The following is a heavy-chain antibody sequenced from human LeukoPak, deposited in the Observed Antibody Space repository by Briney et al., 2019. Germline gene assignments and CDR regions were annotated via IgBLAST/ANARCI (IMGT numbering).Heavy chain of an antibody. V-gene: IGHV1-46*01. CDR2: INPSGGST. Sequence: ASVKVSCKASGYTFTSYYMHWVRQAPGQGLEWMGIINPSGGSTSYAQKFQGRVTLTRDTSTSTAYMELRSLRSDDTAVYYCARGDLQQLVHAFDIWGQGTMVTVSS. CDR3: ARGDLQQLVHAFDI. J-gene: IGHJ3*02. D-gene: IGHD6-13*01. CDR1: GYTFTSYY.